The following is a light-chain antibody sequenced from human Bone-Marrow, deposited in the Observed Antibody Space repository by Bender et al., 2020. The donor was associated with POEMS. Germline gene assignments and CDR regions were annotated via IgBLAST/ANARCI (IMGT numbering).Light chain of an antibody. J-gene: IGLJ3*02. Sequence: QSALTQPASVSGSPGQSITISCTGTSTDVGTYKFVSWYQQHPGKAPKLLVYEVNKRPSGVSNRFSASKSGNTASLTISGLQGEDEAVYYCCSYGGSSTWVFGGGTKLTVL. V-gene: IGLV2-23*02. CDR2: EVN. CDR1: STDVGTYKF. CDR3: CSYGGSSTWV.